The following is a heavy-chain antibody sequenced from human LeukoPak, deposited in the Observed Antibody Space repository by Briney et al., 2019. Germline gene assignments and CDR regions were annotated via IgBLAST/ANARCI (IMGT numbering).Heavy chain of an antibody. D-gene: IGHD3-22*01. J-gene: IGHJ4*02. CDR3: ATDRPYYYDSSGYSNFDY. Sequence: ASVKVSCKVSGYTLTELSMHWVRQAPGKGLEWMGGFDPEDGETIYAQKFQGRVTMTEDTSTDTAYMELSSLRSEDTAVYYCATDRPYYYDSSGYSNFDYWGQGTLVTVSS. CDR1: GYTLTELS. CDR2: FDPEDGET. V-gene: IGHV1-24*01.